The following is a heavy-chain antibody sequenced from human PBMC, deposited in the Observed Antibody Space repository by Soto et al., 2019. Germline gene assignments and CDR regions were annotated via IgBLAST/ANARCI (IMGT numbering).Heavy chain of an antibody. CDR1: GGSISSGGYY. CDR2: IYYSGST. CDR3: ARSATYYDFWSGYFWFDP. Sequence: SETLSLTCTVSGGSISSGGYYWSWIRQHPGKGLEWIGYIYYSGSTYYNPSLKSRVTISVDTSKNQFSLKLSSVTATDTAVYYCARSATYYDFWSGYFWFDPWGQGTLVTVPS. V-gene: IGHV4-31*03. D-gene: IGHD3-3*01. J-gene: IGHJ5*02.